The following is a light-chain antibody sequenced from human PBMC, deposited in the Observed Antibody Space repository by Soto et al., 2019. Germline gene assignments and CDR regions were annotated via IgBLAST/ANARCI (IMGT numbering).Light chain of an antibody. Sequence: SGLTQSPATLSVSPGERATLSCRASQSVSSNLAWYQQKPGQAPRLLIYGASNRATGIPDRFSGSGSGTDFTLTISRLEPEDFAVYYCQQYGSSGTFGQGTKVDIK. CDR1: QSVSSN. CDR2: GAS. CDR3: QQYGSSGT. V-gene: IGKV3-20*01. J-gene: IGKJ1*01.